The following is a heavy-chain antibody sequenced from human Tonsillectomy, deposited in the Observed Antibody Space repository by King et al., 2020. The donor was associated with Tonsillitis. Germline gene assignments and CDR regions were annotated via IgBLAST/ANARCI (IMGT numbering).Heavy chain of an antibody. CDR1: GFTVSSDY. V-gene: IGHV3-66*01. CDR2: IYSGGST. J-gene: IGHJ6*02. CDR3: ASDVYYGSGSYYSPYYYYAMDV. Sequence: VQLVESGGGLVQPGGSLRLSCAASGFTVSSDYMSWVRQAPGKGLEWVSVIYSGGSTYYADSVKGRFTSSRDNSKNTLYLQMNILRAEDTAVYYCASDVYYGSGSYYSPYYYYAMDVWGQGTTVTVSS. D-gene: IGHD3-10*01.